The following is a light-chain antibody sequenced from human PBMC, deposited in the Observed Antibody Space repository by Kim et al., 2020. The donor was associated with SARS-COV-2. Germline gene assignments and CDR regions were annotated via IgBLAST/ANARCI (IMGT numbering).Light chain of an antibody. J-gene: IGKJ4*01. CDR3: QQYYNLPPT. Sequence: VSPWERATLSCRASQSVSRGLAWYQQKPGQAPRLLIYGASTRATGIPARFSGSVSGTEFTLTVSSLQSEDFAVYHCQQYYNLPPTFGGGTKVDIK. V-gene: IGKV3-15*01. CDR1: QSVSRG. CDR2: GAS.